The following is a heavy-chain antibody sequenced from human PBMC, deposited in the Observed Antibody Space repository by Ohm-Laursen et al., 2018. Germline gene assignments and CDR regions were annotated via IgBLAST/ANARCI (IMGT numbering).Heavy chain of an antibody. CDR3: AREPPRAGTPSVYAFDI. CDR2: ISSSGSTI. V-gene: IGHV3-48*03. Sequence: GSLRLSCAASGFTFSSYEMNWVRQAPGKGLEWVSYISSSGSTIHYADSVKGRFTISRDNAKNSLYLQMNSLRAEDTAVYYCAREPPRAGTPSVYAFDIWGQGTMVTVSS. J-gene: IGHJ3*02. D-gene: IGHD6-19*01. CDR1: GFTFSSYE.